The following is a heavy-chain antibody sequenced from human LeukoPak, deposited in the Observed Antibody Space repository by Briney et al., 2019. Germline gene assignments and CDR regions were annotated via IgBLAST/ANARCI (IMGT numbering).Heavy chain of an antibody. CDR2: ICRTGTVI. V-gene: IGHV3-48*03. J-gene: IGHJ4*02. CDR1: GFTFSSFE. Sequence: GGSLRLSCTASGFTFSSFEMNWVRQAPGKGPEWISYICRTGTVIYYADSVKGRFTISRDNAKNSLFLRMTDLRVEDTAVYYCARDPRHYGSGTYYNERAQGIDYWGQGTLVTVAS. D-gene: IGHD3-10*01. CDR3: ARDPRHYGSGTYYNERAQGIDY.